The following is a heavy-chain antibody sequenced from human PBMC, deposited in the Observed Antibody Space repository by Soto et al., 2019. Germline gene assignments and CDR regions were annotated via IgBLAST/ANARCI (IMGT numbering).Heavy chain of an antibody. V-gene: IGHV1-69*13. CDR3: ARQFDSDTTGYYYAY. J-gene: IGHJ4*02. Sequence: SVKVSCKASGGTFSSNTISWVRQAPGQGLEWMGGIMPIFGSADYAQKFQGRVTITADENTRTVYMELSRLRSEDTAVYYCARQFDSDTTGYYYAYWGQGTLVTVSS. D-gene: IGHD3-22*01. CDR2: IMPIFGSA. CDR1: GGTFSSNT.